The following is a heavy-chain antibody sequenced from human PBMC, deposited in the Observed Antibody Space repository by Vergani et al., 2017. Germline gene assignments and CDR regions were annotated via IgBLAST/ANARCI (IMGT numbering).Heavy chain of an antibody. Sequence: QVQLQESGPGLVKPSQTLSLTCTVSGGSISSGDYYWSWIRQPPGKGLEWIGYIYYSGSTYYNPSLKSRGTISVDTSKNQFSLKLSSVTAADTAVYYCAAKDGYNLGAFDIWGQGTMVTVSS. D-gene: IGHD5-24*01. CDR3: AAKDGYNLGAFDI. CDR1: GGSISSGDYY. CDR2: IYYSGST. V-gene: IGHV4-30-4*01. J-gene: IGHJ3*02.